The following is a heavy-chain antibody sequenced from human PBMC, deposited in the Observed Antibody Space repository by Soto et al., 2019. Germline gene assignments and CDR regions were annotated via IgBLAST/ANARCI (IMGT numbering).Heavy chain of an antibody. CDR1: GFSLSTSGVG. Sequence: KESGPTLVKPTQTLTLTCTFSGFSLSTSGVGVGWIRQPPGKALEWLALIYWDDDKRYSPSLKSRLTITKDTSKNQVVLTMTNIDTVYTHTYFCAHTARDRAVDIVLIGPTCDYSGQGNLVTVSS. D-gene: IGHD2-8*01. CDR3: AHTARDRAVDIVLIGPTCDY. J-gene: IGHJ4*02. V-gene: IGHV2-5*02. CDR2: IYWDDDK.